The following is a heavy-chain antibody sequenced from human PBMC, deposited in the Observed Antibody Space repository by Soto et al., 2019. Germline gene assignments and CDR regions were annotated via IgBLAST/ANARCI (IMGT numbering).Heavy chain of an antibody. V-gene: IGHV3-7*01. CDR1: GLTFSISW. Sequence: VQLVESGGGWVQPWESLRLSCTASGLTFSISWMTWVRQAPGEGLEWVSNINPAGNVPHYADSVKERFTISRDNAKSSLFLQMSGMRVEYTAVSHCATANTPYAFDMWGQGTMVTVSS. J-gene: IGHJ3*02. CDR2: INPAGNVP. CDR3: ATANTPYAFDM.